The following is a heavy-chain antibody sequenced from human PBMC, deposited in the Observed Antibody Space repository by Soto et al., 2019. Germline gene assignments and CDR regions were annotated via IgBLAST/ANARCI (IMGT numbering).Heavy chain of an antibody. CDR2: IIPMFPTP. Sequence: QVQLVQSGAEVKKPGSSVTVSCKASGGTFGNSAISWVRQAPGQGLEWMGGIIPMFPTPDYAQKCQGRVTITAEESTRTAYMELTSLRAEDTAVYYCARDKDRQQLGGNYYYGIDVGGQGTTVTVSS. V-gene: IGHV1-69*12. J-gene: IGHJ6*02. CDR1: GGTFGNSA. D-gene: IGHD3-3*02. CDR3: ARDKDRQQLGGNYYYGIDV.